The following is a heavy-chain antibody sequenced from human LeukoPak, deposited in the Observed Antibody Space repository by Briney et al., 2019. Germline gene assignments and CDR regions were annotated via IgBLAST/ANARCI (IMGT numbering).Heavy chain of an antibody. CDR2: IYYSGST. J-gene: IGHJ3*02. CDR1: GGSTSSYY. Sequence: SETLSLTCTVSGGSTSSYYWSWIRQPPGKGLEWIGYIYYSGSTNYNPSLKSRVTISVDTSKNQFSLKLSSVTAADTAVYYCAREGPTTVVTQDAFDIWGQGTMVTVSS. V-gene: IGHV4-59*01. CDR3: AREGPTTVVTQDAFDI. D-gene: IGHD4-23*01.